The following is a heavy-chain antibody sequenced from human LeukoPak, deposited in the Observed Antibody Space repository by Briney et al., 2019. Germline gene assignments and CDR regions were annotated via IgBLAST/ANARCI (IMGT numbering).Heavy chain of an antibody. Sequence: ASVKVSCKASGYTFTGYYMHWVRQAPGQGLEWMGRTNPNSGGTNYAQKFQGRVTMTRDTSTSTVYMELSSLRSEDTAVYYRARVLNYCSSTSCYGDYFDYWGQGTLVTVSS. D-gene: IGHD2-2*01. J-gene: IGHJ4*02. CDR3: ARVLNYCSSTSCYGDYFDY. V-gene: IGHV1-2*06. CDR2: TNPNSGGT. CDR1: GYTFTGYY.